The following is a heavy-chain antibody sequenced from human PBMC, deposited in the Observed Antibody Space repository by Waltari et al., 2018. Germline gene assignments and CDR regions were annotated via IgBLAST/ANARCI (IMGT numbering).Heavy chain of an antibody. Sequence: QVQLQESGPGLVKPSETLSLTCAVSGYSISSGYYWGWIRQPPGKGLEWIGSIYHSGRTYYNPSLKSRVTISVDTSKNQFSLKLSSVTAADTAVYYCARVWLTTDYWGQGTLVTVSS. CDR1: GYSISSGYY. J-gene: IGHJ4*02. CDR3: ARVWLTTDY. D-gene: IGHD4-17*01. V-gene: IGHV4-38-2*01. CDR2: IYHSGRT.